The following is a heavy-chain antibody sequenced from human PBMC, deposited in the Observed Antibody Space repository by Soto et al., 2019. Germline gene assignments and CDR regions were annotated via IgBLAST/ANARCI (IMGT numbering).Heavy chain of an antibody. J-gene: IGHJ4*02. CDR3: ARAYCGGGSCYSGEDFDY. CDR2: RNPSGGTT. D-gene: IGHD2-15*01. CDR1: GYTFTSYY. V-gene: IGHV1-46*01. Sequence: QVQLVQSGAEVKKPGASVKVSCTTSGYTFTSYYVNWVRQAPGHGREWVGIRNPSGGTTNYEQKFQGRVTMTSDTSTSTVYMELSSLRSEDTAVYYCARAYCGGGSCYSGEDFDYWGQGTLVSVSS.